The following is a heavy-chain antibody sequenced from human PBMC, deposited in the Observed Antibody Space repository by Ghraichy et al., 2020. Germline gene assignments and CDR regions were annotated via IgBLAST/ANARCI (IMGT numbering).Heavy chain of an antibody. J-gene: IGHJ5*02. V-gene: IGHV4-59*13. D-gene: IGHD3-3*01. CDR3: ARDGSWDSWSGSYKWDWFDP. CDR2: LYYSGST. CDR1: GDSISSFY. Sequence: SETLSLTCNVSGDSISSFYCSWIRQFPGGRLEWIGSLYYSGSTHYSPSLKSRVTLSADTSTNQFSLKLRSVTAADTAIYYCARDGSWDSWSGSYKWDWFDPGGQGTLVTVSS.